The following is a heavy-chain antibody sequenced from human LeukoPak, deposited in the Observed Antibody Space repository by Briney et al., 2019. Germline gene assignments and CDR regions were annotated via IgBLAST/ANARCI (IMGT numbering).Heavy chain of an antibody. V-gene: IGHV4-59*01. D-gene: IGHD6-13*01. Sequence: SETLSLTCTVSGGSISSYYWSWIRQPPGKGLEWIGYIYYSGSTNYNPSLKSRVTISVDTSKNQFSLKLSSVTAADTAVYYCARRYSSSWSGCFDYWGQGTLVIVSS. CDR2: IYYSGST. CDR1: GGSISSYY. CDR3: ARRYSSSWSGCFDY. J-gene: IGHJ4*02.